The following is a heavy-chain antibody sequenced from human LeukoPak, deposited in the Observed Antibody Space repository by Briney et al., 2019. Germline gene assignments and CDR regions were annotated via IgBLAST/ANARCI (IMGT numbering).Heavy chain of an antibody. CDR2: INPNSGGT. V-gene: IGHV1-2*02. J-gene: IGHJ3*02. Sequence: ASVKVSCKASGYTFTGYYIHWVRQAPGQGLEWMGWINPNSGGTNNAQKFQGRVTMTRDTSISTAYMELSRLRSDDTAVYYCARVGEERAFDIWGQGTMVTVSS. CDR1: GYTFTGYY. CDR3: ARVGEERAFDI. D-gene: IGHD3-16*01.